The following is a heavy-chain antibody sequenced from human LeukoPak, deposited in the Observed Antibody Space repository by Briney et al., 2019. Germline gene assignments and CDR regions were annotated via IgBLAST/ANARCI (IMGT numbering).Heavy chain of an antibody. J-gene: IGHJ3*02. V-gene: IGHV3-9*01. D-gene: IGHD6-13*01. CDR1: GFTFDDYA. CDR2: ISWNSGSI. Sequence: GGSLRLSCAASGFTFDDYAMHWVRQAPGKGLEWVSGISWNSGSIGYADSVKGRFTISRDNAKNSLYLQMNSLRAEDTAVYYCARVEDSSSWYRGAFDIWGQGTMVTVSS. CDR3: ARVEDSSSWYRGAFDI.